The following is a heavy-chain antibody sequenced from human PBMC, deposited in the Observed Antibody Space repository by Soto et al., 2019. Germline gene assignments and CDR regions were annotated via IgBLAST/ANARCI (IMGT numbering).Heavy chain of an antibody. CDR2: ISGSGGST. Sequence: PGGSLRLSCAASGFTFSSYAMSWVRQAPGKGLEWVSAISGSGGSTYYADSVKGRFTISRDNSKNTLYLQMNSLRAEDTAVYYCAKGTTRILRFLEWSNYYGMDVWGQGTTVTVSS. D-gene: IGHD3-3*01. CDR3: AKGTTRILRFLEWSNYYGMDV. CDR1: GFTFSSYA. J-gene: IGHJ6*02. V-gene: IGHV3-23*01.